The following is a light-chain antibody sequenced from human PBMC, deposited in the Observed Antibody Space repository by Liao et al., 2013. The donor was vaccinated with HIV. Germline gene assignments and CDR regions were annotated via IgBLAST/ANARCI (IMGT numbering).Light chain of an antibody. V-gene: IGLV3-1*01. CDR2: QDI. Sequence: SYELTQPPSVSVSPGQTARITCSGDALPKQYAYWYQQKPGQSPVLVIYQDIKRPSGIPERFSGSNFGNAATLTISGTQSMDEADYYCQAWVTSTLVFGGGTKLTVL. CDR1: ALPKQY. J-gene: IGLJ2*01. CDR3: QAWVTSTLV.